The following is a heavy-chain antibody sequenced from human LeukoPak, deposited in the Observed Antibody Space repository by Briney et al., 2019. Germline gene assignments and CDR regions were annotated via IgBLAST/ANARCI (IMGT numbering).Heavy chain of an antibody. CDR2: ISYDGSKK. CDR3: AKDPRDSDGKWKAFDI. Sequence: GGSLRLSCAASGFTFSSYGMHWVRQAPGKGLEWAAVISYDGSKKYYADSVKGRFTVSRDSSKNTLYLQIDSLRAEDTAVYYCAKDPRDSDGKWKAFDIWGQGTKVIVSS. V-gene: IGHV3-30*18. CDR1: GFTFSSYG. J-gene: IGHJ3*02. D-gene: IGHD5-24*01.